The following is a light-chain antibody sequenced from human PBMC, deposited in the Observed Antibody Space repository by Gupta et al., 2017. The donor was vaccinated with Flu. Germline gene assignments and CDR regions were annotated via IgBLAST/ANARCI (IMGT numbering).Light chain of an antibody. Sequence: QSVLTQPPSAAGTPGQRVTTSCSGRSSNIGINTVSWFQQFRGTAPKLLIYSNSQRPSGVPDRFSGSKSGTSASLAISGLQSEDEAVYYCASWDDSLNGWVFGGGTKLTVL. V-gene: IGLV1-44*01. CDR1: SSNIGINT. J-gene: IGLJ3*02. CDR3: ASWDDSLNGWV. CDR2: SNS.